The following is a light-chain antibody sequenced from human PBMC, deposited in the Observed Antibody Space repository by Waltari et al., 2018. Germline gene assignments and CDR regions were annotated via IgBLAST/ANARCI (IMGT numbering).Light chain of an antibody. J-gene: IGLJ1*01. CDR1: RSDVGTHNY. CDR2: DVS. Sequence: QSSLTQPASVSGSPGQSITISCTGTRSDVGTHNYVSWYQQRPGKAPDLIIFDVSNRPSGVSIRFSGSKSGNTASLTISGLQAEDEADYYCNSYTNSGTYVFGSVTKVTVL. CDR3: NSYTNSGTYV. V-gene: IGLV2-14*03.